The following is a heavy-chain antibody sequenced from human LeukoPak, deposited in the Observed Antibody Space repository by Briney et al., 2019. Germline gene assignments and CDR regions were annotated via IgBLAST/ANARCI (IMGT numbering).Heavy chain of an antibody. Sequence: SETLSLTCTVSGASISSYYWSWNRLPPGKGLQWIGHIYYTGSTNYHPSLKSRVTMSVHTSKNQFSLNLNSVTAADTAVYYCARDGATGVFETWGQGTLVAVSS. CDR1: GASISSYY. V-gene: IGHV4-59*01. CDR2: IYYTGST. CDR3: ARDGATGVFET. J-gene: IGHJ5*02. D-gene: IGHD3-3*01.